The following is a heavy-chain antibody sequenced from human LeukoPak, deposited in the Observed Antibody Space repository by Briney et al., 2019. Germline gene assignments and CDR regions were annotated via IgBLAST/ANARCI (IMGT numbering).Heavy chain of an antibody. CDR1: GGSIDNSNW. J-gene: IGHJ4*02. V-gene: IGHV4-4*02. CDR3: ALGTMIRGVIKSPFDY. D-gene: IGHD3-10*01. Sequence: NPSETLSLTCVVSGGSIDNSNWWGWVRQAPGKGLEWIWEMYHSGSTNYNPSLKSRVTISVDKSKNQFSLKLSSVTAADTAVYYCALGTMIRGVIKSPFDYWGQGTLVTVSS. CDR2: MYHSGST.